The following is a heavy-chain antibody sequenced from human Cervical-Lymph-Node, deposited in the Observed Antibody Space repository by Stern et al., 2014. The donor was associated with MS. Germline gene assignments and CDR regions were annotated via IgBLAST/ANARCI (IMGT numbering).Heavy chain of an antibody. V-gene: IGHV3-21*06. CDR3: ARDYGGTEGVFDY. J-gene: IGHJ4*02. CDR2: ITTINGNI. D-gene: IGHD1-1*01. Sequence: EVQLVESGGGLVKPGGSLRLSCAASGFSFSSFSMNWVRQAPGKGLECVSSITTINGNIYYADSVKGRFTISTDSAKNSLYLQMNSLRAEDTAVYFCARDYGGTEGVFDYWGQGTLVTVSS. CDR1: GFSFSSFS.